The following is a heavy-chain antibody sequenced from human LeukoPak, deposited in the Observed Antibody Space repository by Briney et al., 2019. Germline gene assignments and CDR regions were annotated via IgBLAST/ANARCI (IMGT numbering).Heavy chain of an antibody. V-gene: IGHV3-23*01. J-gene: IGHJ4*02. CDR3: AKGCGSSCLFDY. CDR1: GFTFSSYA. CDR2: ISGSGGST. D-gene: IGHD6-13*01. Sequence: GGSLRLSCAASGFTFSSYAMSWVRQAPGKGLEWVSAISGSGGSTYYADSVKGRFTISRDNSKSTLYLQMNSLRAEDTAVYYCAKGCGSSCLFDYWGQGTLVTVSS.